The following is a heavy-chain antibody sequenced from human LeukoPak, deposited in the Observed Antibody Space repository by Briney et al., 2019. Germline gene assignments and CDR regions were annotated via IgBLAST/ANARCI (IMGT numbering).Heavy chain of an antibody. CDR2: IDPSDSYT. V-gene: IGHV5-10-1*01. CDR1: GYSFTSYW. J-gene: IGHJ6*02. D-gene: IGHD2-8*01. CDR3: ARPMAGSGGYYYYDMDV. Sequence: HGESLKISCRGSGYSFTSYWIGWVRQMPGKGLEWMGSIDPSDSYTNYSPSFQGHVTISADKSISTAYLQWSSLKASDTATYYCARPMAGSGGYYYYDMDVWGQGTTVTVSS.